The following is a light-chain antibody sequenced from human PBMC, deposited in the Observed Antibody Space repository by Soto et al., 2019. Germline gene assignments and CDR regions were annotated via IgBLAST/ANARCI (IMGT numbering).Light chain of an antibody. V-gene: IGKV1-39*01. CDR2: TAS. CDR3: QESYSSG. J-gene: IGKJ2*03. CDR1: QSISTF. Sequence: DIQMTQSPSSLSASVGDRVTITCRATQSISTFLNWYQQKPGKAPKLLIYTASNLQSGVPSRFSGCGSGTDFTLTISGLQPEDFAIYYCQESYSSGFGQGNNLEIK.